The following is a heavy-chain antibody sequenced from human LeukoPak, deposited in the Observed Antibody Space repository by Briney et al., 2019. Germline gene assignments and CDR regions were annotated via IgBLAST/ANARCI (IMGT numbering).Heavy chain of an antibody. CDR3: ARVREYSSNWPYYYYYGMDV. CDR1: GFTFSSYS. D-gene: IGHD6-13*01. Sequence: GGSLRLSCAASGFTFSSYSMNWVRQAPGKGLEWVSYISSSSSTIYYADSVKGRFTISRDNAKNSLYLQMNSLRAEDTAVYYCARVREYSSNWPYYYYYGMDVWGQGTTVTVSS. CDR2: ISSSSSTI. J-gene: IGHJ6*02. V-gene: IGHV3-48*01.